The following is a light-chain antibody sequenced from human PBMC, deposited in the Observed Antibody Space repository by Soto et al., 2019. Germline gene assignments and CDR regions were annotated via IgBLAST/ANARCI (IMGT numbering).Light chain of an antibody. CDR1: TSDVGSYIF. Sequence: QSALTQPASVSGSPGQSITISCTGSTSDVGSYIFVSWYQQHPGKAPKLMIYEATKRPSGVSNRFSGSQSGNTASLTISGLQAEDEGDYHCCSYAGDSTWVFGGGTKLTV. CDR3: CSYAGDSTWV. J-gene: IGLJ3*02. V-gene: IGLV2-23*01. CDR2: EAT.